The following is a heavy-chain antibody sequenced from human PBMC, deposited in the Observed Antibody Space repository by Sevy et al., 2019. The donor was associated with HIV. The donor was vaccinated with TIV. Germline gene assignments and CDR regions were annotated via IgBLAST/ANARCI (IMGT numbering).Heavy chain of an antibody. CDR2: ISSSSSYI. CDR3: ASGGRDFWSGYYLYYFDY. Sequence: GGSLRLSCAASGFTFSSYSMNWVRQAPGKGLEWVSSISSSSSYIYYGDSVKGRLTISRDNAKNSLYLQMNSLRAEDTAVYYCASGGRDFWSGYYLYYFDYWGQGTLVTVSS. J-gene: IGHJ4*02. V-gene: IGHV3-21*01. CDR1: GFTFSSYS. D-gene: IGHD3-3*01.